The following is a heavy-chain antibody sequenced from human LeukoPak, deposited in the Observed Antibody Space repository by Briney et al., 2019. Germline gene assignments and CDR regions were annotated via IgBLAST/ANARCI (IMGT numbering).Heavy chain of an antibody. Sequence: PSETLSLTCTVSGGSISSGDYYWSWIRQHPGKGLEWIGYIHYSGSTFSNPSLKSRVTILVDASKNQLSLKLTSVTAADMAVYYCARDGSPIGIATRLGNWFDPWGQGTLVTVSS. CDR3: ARDGSPIGIATRLGNWFDP. D-gene: IGHD6-6*01. V-gene: IGHV4-31*03. J-gene: IGHJ5*02. CDR1: GGSISSGDYY. CDR2: IHYSGST.